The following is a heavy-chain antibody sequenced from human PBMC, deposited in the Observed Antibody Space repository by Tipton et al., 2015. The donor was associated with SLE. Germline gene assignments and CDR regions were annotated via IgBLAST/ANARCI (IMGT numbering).Heavy chain of an antibody. J-gene: IGHJ3*01. CDR1: GFTFSSYA. CDR3: VREGESYFLRDAFDV. D-gene: IGHD1-26*01. CDR2: ISYDGSNK. Sequence: SLRLSCAASGFTFSSYAMHWVRQAPGKGLEWVAVISYDGSNKYYADSVKGRFTISRDNSKNTLYLQMNSLRAEDTAVYYCVREGESYFLRDAFDVWGQGTMVTVSS. V-gene: IGHV3-30-3*01.